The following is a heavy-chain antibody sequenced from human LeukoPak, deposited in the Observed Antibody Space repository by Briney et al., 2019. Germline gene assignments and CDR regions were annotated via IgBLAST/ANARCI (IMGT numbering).Heavy chain of an antibody. CDR3: TRDEDGTATLDY. V-gene: IGHV3-7*01. Sequence: GGSLRLSCEASEFIFSKYWMSWVRQAPEKGLEWVARINQDGTEKYSVDSVKGRFTISRDNAKNTLFLQMNRLRDEDTAVYYCTRDEDGTATLDYWGLGTLVTVSS. CDR2: INQDGTEK. D-gene: IGHD1-14*01. J-gene: IGHJ4*02. CDR1: EFIFSKYW.